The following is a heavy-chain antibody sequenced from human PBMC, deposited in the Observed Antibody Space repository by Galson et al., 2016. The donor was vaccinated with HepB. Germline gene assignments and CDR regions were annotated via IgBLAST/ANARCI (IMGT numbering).Heavy chain of an antibody. Sequence: SLRLSCAASGFIFSTYAMSWVRQAPGKGLEWVSAISGSGDSTYYADSVKGRFTISRDNSKNTLYLQMNSLRGEDTAVYYCAKGRADRTDYYYYGMDVWGHGTTVTVSS. CDR1: GFIFSTYA. CDR2: ISGSGDST. CDR3: AKGRADRTDYYYYGMDV. J-gene: IGHJ6*02. D-gene: IGHD1-1*01. V-gene: IGHV3-23*01.